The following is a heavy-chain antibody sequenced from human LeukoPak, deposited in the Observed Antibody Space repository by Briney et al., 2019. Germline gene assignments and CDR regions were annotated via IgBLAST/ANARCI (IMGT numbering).Heavy chain of an antibody. CDR1: GFTFSSYA. CDR2: ISYDGSNK. J-gene: IGHJ4*02. Sequence: GGSLRLSCAASGFTFSSYAMHWVRQAPGKGLEWVAVISYDGSNKYYADSVKGRFTISRDNAKNSLYLQMNSLRAEDTAVYYCARGKWLVRGGNYFDYWGQGTLVTVSS. D-gene: IGHD6-19*01. CDR3: ARGKWLVRGGNYFDY. V-gene: IGHV3-30-3*01.